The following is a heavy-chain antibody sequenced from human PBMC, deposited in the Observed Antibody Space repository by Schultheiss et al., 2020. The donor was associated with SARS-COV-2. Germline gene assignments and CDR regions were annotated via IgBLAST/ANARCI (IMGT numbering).Heavy chain of an antibody. Sequence: GGSLRLSCTPSRFTFSRYGMHWVRQAPGKGLDWVAVISYDGSNKYYADSVKGRFTISRDNAKNSLYLQMSSLRAEDTAVYYCVRGRAAVDYWGQGTLVTVSS. CDR1: RFTFSRYG. CDR3: VRGRAAVDY. V-gene: IGHV3-30*12. J-gene: IGHJ4*02. CDR2: ISYDGSNK. D-gene: IGHD6-25*01.